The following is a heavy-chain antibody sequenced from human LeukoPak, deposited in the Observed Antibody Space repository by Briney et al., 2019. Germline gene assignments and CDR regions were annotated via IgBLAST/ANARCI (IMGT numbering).Heavy chain of an antibody. D-gene: IGHD3-3*01. CDR1: GFTFSSYA. CDR2: ISGSGGGT. Sequence: GGSLRLSCAASGFTFSSYAMSWVRQAPGKGLEWVSAISGSGGGTYYADSVKGRFTISRDNSKNTLYLQMNSLRAEDTAVYYCAKDEPDYDFWSGYYTRFVYWGQGTLVTVSS. V-gene: IGHV3-23*01. J-gene: IGHJ4*02. CDR3: AKDEPDYDFWSGYYTRFVY.